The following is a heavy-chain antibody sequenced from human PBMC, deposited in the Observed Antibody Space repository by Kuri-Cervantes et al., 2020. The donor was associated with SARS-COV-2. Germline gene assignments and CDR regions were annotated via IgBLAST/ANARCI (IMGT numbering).Heavy chain of an antibody. V-gene: IGHV3-49*04. CDR3: TRDRKLWSPGPLLFDY. Sequence: GGSLRLSCAASGFSFSSYSMNWVRQAPGKGLEWVGFIRSKAYGGTTEYAASVKGRFTISRDDSKSIAYLQMNSLKTEDTAVYYCTRDRKLWSPGPLLFDYWGQGTLVTVSS. D-gene: IGHD5-18*01. CDR2: IRSKAYGGTT. CDR1: GFSFSSYS. J-gene: IGHJ4*02.